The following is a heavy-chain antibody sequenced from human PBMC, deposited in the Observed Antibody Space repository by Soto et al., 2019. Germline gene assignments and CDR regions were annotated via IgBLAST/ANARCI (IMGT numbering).Heavy chain of an antibody. CDR1: GFTFSSYA. J-gene: IGHJ6*02. CDR3: VIGGSWSDTYYYYGMDV. D-gene: IGHD6-13*01. V-gene: IGHV3-64D*08. CDR2: ISSNGGST. Sequence: PGGSLRLSCAASGFTFSSYAMHWVRQAPGKGLEYVSAISSNGGSTYYADSVKGRFTISRDNSKNTLYLQMSSLRAEDTAVYYCVIGGSWSDTYYYYGMDVWGQGTTVTVSS.